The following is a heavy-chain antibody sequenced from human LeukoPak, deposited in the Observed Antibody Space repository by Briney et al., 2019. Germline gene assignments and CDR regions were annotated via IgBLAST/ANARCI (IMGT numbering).Heavy chain of an antibody. J-gene: IGHJ4*02. V-gene: IGHV3-21*01. CDR2: ITSGSSYI. D-gene: IGHD4-17*01. CDR3: AKTYGHFDD. CDR1: GFTFTSYT. Sequence: GGSLRLSSAASGFTFTSYTMNWVRQAPGEGLEWVSSITSGSSYIYYADSVKGRFTISRDNAKNSLYLQMTSLRVEDTSVYYCAKTYGHFDDWGQGTLVTVSS.